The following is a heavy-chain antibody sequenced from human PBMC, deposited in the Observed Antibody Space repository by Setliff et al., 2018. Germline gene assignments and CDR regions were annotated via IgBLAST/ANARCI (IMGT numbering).Heavy chain of an antibody. CDR2: IYNSGST. Sequence: SETLSLTCTVSGGSISSYYWSWIRQPPGKGLEWIGYIYNSGSTNYNPSLKSRVTISVDTSKNQISLKLTSVTAADTALYFCARDNPILGATDYWGQGALVTVSS. V-gene: IGHV4-59*08. CDR1: GGSISSYY. D-gene: IGHD1-26*01. J-gene: IGHJ4*02. CDR3: ARDNPILGATDY.